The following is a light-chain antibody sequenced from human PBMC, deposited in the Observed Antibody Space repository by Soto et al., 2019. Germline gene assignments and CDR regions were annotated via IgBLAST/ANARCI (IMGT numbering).Light chain of an antibody. J-gene: IGKJ1*01. CDR2: DAL. CDR3: QHYGGMWT. V-gene: IGKV1-5*01. CDR1: QSITNR. Sequence: DIQMTQSPSTLSASVGDRVAITCRASQSITNRLAWYQLKPGKAPKVLIYDALNLESGVPSRFSGSGYGTEFTLTIRSLQPADSATYCCQHYGGMWTFGQGTKVDIK.